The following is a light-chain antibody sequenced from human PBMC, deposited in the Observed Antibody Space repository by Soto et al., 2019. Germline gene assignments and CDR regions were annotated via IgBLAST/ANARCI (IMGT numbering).Light chain of an antibody. V-gene: IGKV1-39*01. CDR1: ENIRTY. J-gene: IGKJ1*01. CDR3: LQHNSYPPT. Sequence: DIQMTQSPSSLSAAVGDRVTITCRASENIRTYLNWYQQKPGEAPKFLIYDASTLDTGVPSRFTGGGSGTEFTFTISSLQPEAFATSYCLQHNSYPPTFGQGTKVDIK. CDR2: DAS.